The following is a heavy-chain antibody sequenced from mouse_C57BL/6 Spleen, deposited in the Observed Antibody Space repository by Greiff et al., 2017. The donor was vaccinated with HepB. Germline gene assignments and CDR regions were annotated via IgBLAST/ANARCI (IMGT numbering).Heavy chain of an antibody. CDR1: GFNIKDDY. Sequence: EVQLQQSGAELVRPGASVKLSCTASGFNIKDDYMHWVKQRPEQGLEWIGWIDPENGDTEYASKFQGKATIPADTSSNTAYLQLSSLTSEDTAVYYCTTGLLFAYWGQGTLVTVSA. CDR2: IDPENGDT. CDR3: TTGLLFAY. J-gene: IGHJ3*01. V-gene: IGHV14-4*01.